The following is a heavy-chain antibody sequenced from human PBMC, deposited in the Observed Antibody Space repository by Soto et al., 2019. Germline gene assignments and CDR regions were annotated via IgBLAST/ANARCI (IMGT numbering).Heavy chain of an antibody. CDR1: GYSSTSYW. D-gene: IGHD3-22*01. CDR2: IDPSDSYT. J-gene: IGHJ5*02. V-gene: IGHV5-10-1*01. CDR3: AKYDSSGSDP. Sequence: PGESLKISCQGSGYSSTSYWISWVRQMPGKGLEWMGRIDPSDSYTNYSPSFQGHVTISADKSISTAHLQWSSLKASDTAMYYCAKYDSSGSDPWGQGTLVTVSS.